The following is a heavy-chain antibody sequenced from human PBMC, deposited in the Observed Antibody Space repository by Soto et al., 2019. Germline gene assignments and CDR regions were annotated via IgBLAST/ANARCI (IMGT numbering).Heavy chain of an antibody. V-gene: IGHV3-30*19. J-gene: IGHJ4*02. CDR2: TSYDGSNK. Sequence: QVQLVESGGGVVQPGASLRLSCVGSGFTFRSYIIHWVRQAPGKGLEWVALTSYDGSNKYYDDSVKGRFTISRDNSRNTVDLHMDSLRLEDTALYYCARWGTTGGLDVWGQGTLVSVSS. D-gene: IGHD3-16*01. CDR1: GFTFRSYI. CDR3: ARWGTTGGLDV.